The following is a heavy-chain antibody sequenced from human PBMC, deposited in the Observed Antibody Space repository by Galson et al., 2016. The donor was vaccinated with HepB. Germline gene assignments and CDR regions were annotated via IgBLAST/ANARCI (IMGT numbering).Heavy chain of an antibody. V-gene: IGHV6-1*01. Sequence: CALSGDSVSSNSATWNWIRQSPSRGLEWLGRTYYRSKWYNDYALSVKSRITINPNTSKNQFSLQLNSVTPEDTAVYYCARVRSGYSGYANPYYHGMDVWGQGTTVTVSS. J-gene: IGHJ6*02. CDR3: ARVRSGYSGYANPYYHGMDV. D-gene: IGHD5-12*01. CDR2: TYYRSKWYN. CDR1: GDSVSSNSAT.